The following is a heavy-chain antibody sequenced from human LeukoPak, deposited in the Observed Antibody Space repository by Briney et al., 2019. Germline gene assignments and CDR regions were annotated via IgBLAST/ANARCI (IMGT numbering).Heavy chain of an antibody. D-gene: IGHD6-19*01. V-gene: IGHV4-59*01. CDR2: IYCSGTT. CDR3: ARSGTMAGTIIDY. J-gene: IGHJ4*02. CDR1: GGSINSYF. Sequence: SETLSLTCTVSGGSINSYFWSWIRQPPGKGLEYIGYIYCSGTTNYSPSLKSRVTISLDTSKNQFSLKLSSVTAADTAAYYCARSGTMAGTIIDYWGQGTLVTVSS.